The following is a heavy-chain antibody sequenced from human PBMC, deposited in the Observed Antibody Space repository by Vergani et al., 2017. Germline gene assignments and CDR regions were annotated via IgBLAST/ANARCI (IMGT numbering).Heavy chain of an antibody. CDR2: INHSGST. CDR1: GGSFSGYY. Sequence: QVQLQQWGAGLLKPSETLSLTCDVYGGSFSGYYWTWIRQPPGKGLEWIGEINHSGSTNYNPSLKSRGTISVDTSRNQFSLKLSSVTAADTAVYYCARGEVGSGSYFEDYFDYWGQGTLVTVSS. CDR3: ARGEVGSGSYFEDYFDY. J-gene: IGHJ4*02. D-gene: IGHD1-26*01. V-gene: IGHV4-34*01.